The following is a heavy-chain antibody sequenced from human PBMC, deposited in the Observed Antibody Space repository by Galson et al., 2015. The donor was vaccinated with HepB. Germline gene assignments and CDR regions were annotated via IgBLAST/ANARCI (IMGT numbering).Heavy chain of an antibody. CDR1: GFTFSSYW. D-gene: IGHD3-3*01. Sequence: SLRLSCAASGFTFSSYWMSWVRQAPGKGLEWVANIKQDGSEKYYVDSVKGRFTISRDNAKNSLYLQMNSLRAEDTAVYYCARDRQIWEYYDFWSGSKPYHRGAFDIWGQGTMVTVSS. J-gene: IGHJ3*02. CDR3: ARDRQIWEYYDFWSGSKPYHRGAFDI. V-gene: IGHV3-7*01. CDR2: IKQDGSEK.